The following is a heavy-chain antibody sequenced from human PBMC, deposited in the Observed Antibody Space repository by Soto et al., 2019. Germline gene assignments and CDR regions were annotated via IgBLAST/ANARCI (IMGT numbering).Heavy chain of an antibody. V-gene: IGHV3-23*01. CDR2: ISGSDGST. CDR3: AKDRERDAWCEDY. J-gene: IGHJ4*02. D-gene: IGHD2-8*02. Sequence: GGSLRLSCVASGFSFSSYAMSWVRQAPGKGLEWVSVISGSDGSTYYADSSKGRLTIPRDNSKNKLYLQMNSLRAEATAVYYCAKDRERDAWCEDYWGQGTLVTVSS. CDR1: GFSFSSYA.